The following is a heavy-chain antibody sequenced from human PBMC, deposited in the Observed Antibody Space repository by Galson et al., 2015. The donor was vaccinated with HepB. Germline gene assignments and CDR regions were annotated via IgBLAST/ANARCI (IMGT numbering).Heavy chain of an antibody. CDR2: IYYSGST. V-gene: IGHV4-39*01. CDR1: GGSISSSSYY. J-gene: IGHJ4*02. CDR3: ARRDFWSGYWAEGY. D-gene: IGHD3-3*01. Sequence: LSLTCTVSGGSISSSSYYWGWIRQPPGKGLEWIGSIYYSGSTYYNPSLKSRVTISVDTSKNQFSLKLSSVTAADTAVYYCARRDFWSGYWAEGYWGQGTLVTVSS.